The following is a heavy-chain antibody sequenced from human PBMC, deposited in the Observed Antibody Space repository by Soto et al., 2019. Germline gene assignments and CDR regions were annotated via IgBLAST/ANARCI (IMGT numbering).Heavy chain of an antibody. CDR2: INHSGST. V-gene: IGHV4-34*01. D-gene: IGHD3-10*01. J-gene: IGHJ4*02. Sequence: FETQCLTRGVYGGSFCGYGGSWILKPPGKGLEWIGEINHSGSTNYNPSPKSRVTISVDTSKNQFSLKLSSVTAADTAVYYCARGRPSRVLLWVGELSHWGQGTLVTVSS. CDR1: GGSFCGYG. CDR3: ARGRPSRVLLWVGELSH.